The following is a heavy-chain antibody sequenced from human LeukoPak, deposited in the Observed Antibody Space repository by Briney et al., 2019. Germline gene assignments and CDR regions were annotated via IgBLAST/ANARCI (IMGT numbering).Heavy chain of an antibody. D-gene: IGHD6-19*01. CDR3: ARDGQWLGGRFDY. Sequence: GGSLRLSCAASGFTFSSYSMNWVRQAPGKGLEWVSSISSSSSYIYYADSVKGRFTISRDNAKNSLYLQMNSLRAEDTAVYYCARDGQWLGGRFDYWGRGTLVTVSS. J-gene: IGHJ4*02. CDR1: GFTFSSYS. CDR2: ISSSSSYI. V-gene: IGHV3-21*04.